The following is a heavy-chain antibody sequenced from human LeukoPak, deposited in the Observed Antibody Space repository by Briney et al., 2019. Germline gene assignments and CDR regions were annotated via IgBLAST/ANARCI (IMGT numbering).Heavy chain of an antibody. D-gene: IGHD6-19*01. CDR1: GFTFSSYA. J-gene: IGHJ6*02. Sequence: PGGSLRLSCAASGFTFSSYAMSWVRQAPGKGLEWVSAISGSGGSTYYADSVKGRFTISRDNSKNTLYLQMNSLRAEDTAVYYCAKASGWPGSYYYGMDVWGQGTTVTVSS. CDR2: ISGSGGST. CDR3: AKASGWPGSYYYGMDV. V-gene: IGHV3-23*01.